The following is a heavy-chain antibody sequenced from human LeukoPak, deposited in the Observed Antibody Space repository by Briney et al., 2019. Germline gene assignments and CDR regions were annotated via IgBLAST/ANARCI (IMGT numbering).Heavy chain of an antibody. J-gene: IGHJ6*02. CDR3: ARDQGMDV. CDR1: GFTFSSYW. CDR2: INSDGSST. V-gene: IGHV3-74*01. Sequence: GGSLRLSCAASGFTFSSYWMHWVRQAREKGLVWVSRINSDGSSTSYADSVKGRFTISRDNAKNTLYLQMNSLRAEDTAVYYCARDQGMDVWGQGTTVTVSS.